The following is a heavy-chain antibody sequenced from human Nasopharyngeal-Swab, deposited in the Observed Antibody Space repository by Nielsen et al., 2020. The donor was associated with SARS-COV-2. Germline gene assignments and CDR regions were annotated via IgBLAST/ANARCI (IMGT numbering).Heavy chain of an antibody. D-gene: IGHD3-3*01. CDR1: GGTFSSYA. CDR2: IIPIFGTA. J-gene: IGHJ6*02. V-gene: IGHV1-69*13. CDR3: ARDLWRRAARDYYYYGMDV. Sequence: SVKVSCKASGGTFSSYAISWVRQAPGQGLEWMGGIIPIFGTANYAQKFQGRVTITADESTSTAYMELSSLRSEDAAVYYCARDLWRRAARDYYYYGMDVWGQGTTVTVSS.